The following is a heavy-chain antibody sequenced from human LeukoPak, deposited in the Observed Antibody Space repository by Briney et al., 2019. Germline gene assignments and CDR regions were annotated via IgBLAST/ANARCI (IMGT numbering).Heavy chain of an antibody. CDR1: GFTFSSYS. CDR3: ARDVPLPGGYDYYYYGMDV. D-gene: IGHD5-12*01. V-gene: IGHV3-48*04. Sequence: GGSLRLSCAASGFTFSSYSMNWVRQAPGKGLEWVSYISSSSSTIYYADSVKGRFTISRDNAKNSLYLQMNSLRAEDTAVYYCARDVPLPGGYDYYYYGMDVWGQGTTVTVSS. CDR2: ISSSSSTI. J-gene: IGHJ6*02.